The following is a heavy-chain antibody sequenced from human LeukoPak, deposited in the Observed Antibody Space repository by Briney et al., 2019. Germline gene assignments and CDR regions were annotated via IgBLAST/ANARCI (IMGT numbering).Heavy chain of an antibody. Sequence: GGSLRLSCVASGFPYCSYGMRWVRRSTRKAVEWVSAITGSGGNTYYVDSVKGRFTHSRDNYKHTLYLQMNSLRAEDTAVYYCAKIQGFFDYWGQGTLVTVSS. CDR2: ITGSGGNT. CDR3: AKIQGFFDY. J-gene: IGHJ4*02. V-gene: IGHV3-23*01. CDR1: GFPYCSYG.